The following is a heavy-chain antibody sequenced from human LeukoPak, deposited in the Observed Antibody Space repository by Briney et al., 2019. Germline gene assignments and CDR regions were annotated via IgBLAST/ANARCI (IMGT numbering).Heavy chain of an antibody. D-gene: IGHD6-13*01. J-gene: IGHJ4*02. CDR1: GGSISSYY. V-gene: IGHV4-4*07. CDR2: INTSGST. Sequence: SETLSLTCTVSGGSISSYYRSWIRQPAGKRLEWIGRINTSGSTNYNPSLKSRVTISVDTSKNQFSLKLSSVTAADTAVFFCAREGYSSSWYSGYYYFDYWGQGTLVTVSS. CDR3: AREGYSSSWYSGYYYFDY.